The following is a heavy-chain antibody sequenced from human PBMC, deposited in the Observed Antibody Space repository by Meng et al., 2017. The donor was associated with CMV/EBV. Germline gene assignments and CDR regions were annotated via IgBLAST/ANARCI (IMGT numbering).Heavy chain of an antibody. J-gene: IGHJ4*02. D-gene: IGHD6-13*01. CDR3: AGQNVAAAAGTVFDY. Sequence: SETLSLTCTVSGGSISSSSYYWGWIRQPPGKGLEWIGSIYYSGSTYYNPSLKSRVTISVDTSKNQFSLKLSSVTAADTAVYYCAGQNVAAAAGTVFDYWGQGTLVTVFS. CDR1: GGSISSSSYY. CDR2: IYYSGST. V-gene: IGHV4-39*07.